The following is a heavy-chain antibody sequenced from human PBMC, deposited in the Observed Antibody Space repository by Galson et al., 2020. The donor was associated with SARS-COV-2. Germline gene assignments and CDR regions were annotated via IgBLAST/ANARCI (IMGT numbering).Heavy chain of an antibody. D-gene: IGHD3-22*01. CDR3: ARANGYYDSIGYYYYYYGMDV. Sequence: ETSETLSLTCTVSGGSISSGDYYWSWIRQPPGKGLEWIGYIYYSGSTYYNPSHKSRVTISVDTSKNQFSLKLSSVTAADTAVYYCARANGYYDSIGYYYYYYGMDVWGQGTTVTVSS. CDR1: GGSISSGDYY. V-gene: IGHV4-30-4*01. J-gene: IGHJ6*02. CDR2: IYYSGST.